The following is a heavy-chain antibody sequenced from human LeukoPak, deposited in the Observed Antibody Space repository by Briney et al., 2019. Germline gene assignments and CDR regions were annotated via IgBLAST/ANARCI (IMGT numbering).Heavy chain of an antibody. CDR1: GFTFSSYW. J-gene: IGHJ3*02. CDR3: ARDRIVGATIDAFDI. V-gene: IGHV3-74*01. Sequence: GGSRRLSCAASGFTFSSYWMHWVRQAPGKGLVWVSRINSDGSSTSYADSVKGRFTISRDNAKNTLYLQMNSLRAEDTAVYYCARDRIVGATIDAFDIWGQGTMVTVSS. CDR2: INSDGSST. D-gene: IGHD1-26*01.